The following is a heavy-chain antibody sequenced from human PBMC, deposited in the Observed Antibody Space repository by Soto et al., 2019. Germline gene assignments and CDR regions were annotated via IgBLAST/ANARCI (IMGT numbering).Heavy chain of an antibody. V-gene: IGHV6-1*01. Sequence: SPTLSLTCAISGDSVSSNSAAWNWIRQSPSRGLEWLGRTYYRSKWYNDYAVSVKSRITINPDTSKNQFSLQLNSVTPEDTAVYYCARSRIAAAPRRPKWLDPSGQATLVTVSS. CDR2: TYYRSKWYN. CDR1: GDSVSSNSAA. D-gene: IGHD6-25*01. J-gene: IGHJ5*02. CDR3: ARSRIAAAPRRPKWLDP.